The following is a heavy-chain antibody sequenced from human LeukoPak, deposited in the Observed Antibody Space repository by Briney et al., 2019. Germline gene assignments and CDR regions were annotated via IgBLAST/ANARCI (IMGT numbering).Heavy chain of an antibody. CDR2: ISAYNGNT. D-gene: IGHD2-21*02. CDR3: ARDCGGDCYSGADWFDP. Sequence: ASVKVSCKASGYTFTSYGISWVRQAPGQGLEWMGWISAYNGNTNYAQKLQGRVTMTTDTSTSTAYMELRSLRSDDTAVYYCARDCGGDCYSGADWFDPWGQGTLVTVSS. J-gene: IGHJ5*02. CDR1: GYTFTSYG. V-gene: IGHV1-18*01.